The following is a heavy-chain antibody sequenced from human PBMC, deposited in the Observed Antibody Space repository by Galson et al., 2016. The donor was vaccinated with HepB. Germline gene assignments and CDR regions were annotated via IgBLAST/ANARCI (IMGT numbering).Heavy chain of an antibody. D-gene: IGHD3-3*01. CDR2: HSSTGSNT. V-gene: IGHV3-74*01. CDR3: ARDDVWSGPSIDS. J-gene: IGHJ4*02. CDR1: GFTLRHFW. Sequence: SLRLSCAPSGFTLRHFWMHLVRQPPGKGLVWGSRHSSTGSNTDNADSVRGGFTISRDQARNTLYLRMDRLKVEDTAVYFCARDDVWSGPSIDSWGQGTLVTVSS.